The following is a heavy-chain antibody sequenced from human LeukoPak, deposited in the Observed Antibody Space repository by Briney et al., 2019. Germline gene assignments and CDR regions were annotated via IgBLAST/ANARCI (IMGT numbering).Heavy chain of an antibody. J-gene: IGHJ2*01. V-gene: IGHV4-31*03. Sequence: SETLSLTCTVSGGSISSGGYYWSWIRHHPGKGLEWIGYIYYNGSTYYNPSLKSRVTISVDTSKNQFSLKLSSVTAADTAVYYCARVQDSPRPAKNPAENYWYFDLWGRGTLVTVSS. CDR2: IYYNGST. D-gene: IGHD2-15*01. CDR1: GGSISSGGYY. CDR3: ARVQDSPRPAKNPAENYWYFDL.